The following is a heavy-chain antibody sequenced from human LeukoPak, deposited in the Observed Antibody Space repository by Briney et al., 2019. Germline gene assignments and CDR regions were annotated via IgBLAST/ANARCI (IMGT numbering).Heavy chain of an antibody. D-gene: IGHD2-15*01. V-gene: IGHV4-38-2*02. CDR3: ARDDCSGGSCYSTY. CDR1: GYSISSGYY. CDR2: IYHSGST. Sequence: SETLSLTCTVSGYSISSGYYWGWIRQPPGKGLEWIGEIYHSGSTNYNPSLKGRVTISVDRSKNQFSLKLSSVTAADTAVYYCARDDCSGGSCYSTYWGQGTLVTVSS. J-gene: IGHJ4*02.